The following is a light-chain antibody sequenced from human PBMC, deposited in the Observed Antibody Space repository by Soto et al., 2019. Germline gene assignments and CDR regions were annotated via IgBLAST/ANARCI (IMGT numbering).Light chain of an antibody. CDR3: QQYNNWPHT. Sequence: EIVMTQSPATLSVSPGERATLSCRASQSVSSNLAWYQQKPGQSPRLLIYGASTRATGGPARFSGSGSGTEFTLTISSLQSEDFAVYYCQQYNNWPHTFGQGTKLEIK. CDR2: GAS. CDR1: QSVSSN. J-gene: IGKJ2*01. V-gene: IGKV3-15*01.